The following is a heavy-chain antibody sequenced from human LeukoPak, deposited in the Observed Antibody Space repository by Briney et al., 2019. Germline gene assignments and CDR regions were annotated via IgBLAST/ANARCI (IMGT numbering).Heavy chain of an antibody. D-gene: IGHD1-7*01. V-gene: IGHV4-59*01. Sequence: SETLSLTCTVSGGSISSYYWSWIRQPPGKGLEWIGYIYYSGSTNYNPSLKSRVTISVDTSKNQFSLKLSSVTAADTAVYYCARADWNYGYYFDYWGQGTLVTVYS. J-gene: IGHJ4*02. CDR1: GGSISSYY. CDR2: IYYSGST. CDR3: ARADWNYGYYFDY.